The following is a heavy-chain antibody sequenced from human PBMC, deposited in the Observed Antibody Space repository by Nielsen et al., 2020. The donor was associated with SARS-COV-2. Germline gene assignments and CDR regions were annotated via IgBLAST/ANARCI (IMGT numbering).Heavy chain of an antibody. CDR3: ARGAPIQLWPDY. D-gene: IGHD5-18*01. J-gene: IGHJ4*02. CDR1: GYTFTSYD. CDR2: INPNSGGT. Sequence: ASVKVSCKASGYTFTSYDINWVRQATGQGLEWMGRINPNSGGTNYAQKFQGRVTMTRDTSISAAYMELSRLRSDDTAVYYCARGAPIQLWPDYWGQGTLVTVSS. V-gene: IGHV1-2*06.